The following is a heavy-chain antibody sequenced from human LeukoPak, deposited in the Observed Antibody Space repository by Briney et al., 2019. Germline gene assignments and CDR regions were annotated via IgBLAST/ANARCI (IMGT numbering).Heavy chain of an antibody. CDR2: ISYDGSDK. CDR1: GFTFSTYP. J-gene: IGHJ4*02. Sequence: PGGSLRLSCAASGFTFSTYPMPWVRQAPGKGLEWVALISYDGSDKKYADSVKGRFTISRDNSKNTLYLQMHSLRVEDTAVYYCARDYPADYWGQGTLVTVSS. CDR3: ARDYPADY. V-gene: IGHV3-30-3*01.